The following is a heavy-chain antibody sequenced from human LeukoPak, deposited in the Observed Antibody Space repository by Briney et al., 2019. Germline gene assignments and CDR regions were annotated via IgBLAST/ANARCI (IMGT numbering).Heavy chain of an antibody. D-gene: IGHD2-15*01. CDR1: GGSISSYY. CDR3: ARRLYCSGGSCPIPYYYYYMDV. J-gene: IGHJ6*03. Sequence: PSETLSLTCTVSGGSISSYYWSWIRQPQGKGLEWIGYIYYSGSTNYNPSLKSRVTISVDTSKNQFSLKLSSVTAADTAVYYCARRLYCSGGSCPIPYYYYYMDVWGKGTTVTVSS. V-gene: IGHV4-59*01. CDR2: IYYSGST.